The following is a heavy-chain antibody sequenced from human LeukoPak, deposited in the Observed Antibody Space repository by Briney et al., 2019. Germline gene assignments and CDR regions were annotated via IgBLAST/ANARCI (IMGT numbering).Heavy chain of an antibody. J-gene: IGHJ4*02. CDR3: AREVGHNSGWPSPFDF. D-gene: IGHD6-19*01. Sequence: AGSLRLSCAASGFSVSDNYMGWVRQAPGQGLAWVCIIYKDEATFYIGSVKGRFTISRDKSRNTLDLQMNSLGPEDTAVYFCAREVGHNSGWPSPFDFWGRGTLVSVSS. CDR2: IYKDEAT. CDR1: GFSVSDNY. V-gene: IGHV3-66*02.